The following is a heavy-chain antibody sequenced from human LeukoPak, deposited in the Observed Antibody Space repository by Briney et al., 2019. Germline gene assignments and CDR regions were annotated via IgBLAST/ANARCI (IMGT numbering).Heavy chain of an antibody. CDR3: AREAGNYGDYDYDY. Sequence: GASLKVSCKASGGTFSSYAMSWVRQAPGQGLEWMGRIIPVFGTANYAQKFQGRFTITRDKTTSTLYMELSSLRTEDTADYYGAREAGNYGDYDYDYWGQGTLVTVSS. CDR2: IIPVFGTA. D-gene: IGHD4-17*01. J-gene: IGHJ4*02. V-gene: IGHV1-69*05. CDR1: GGTFSSYA.